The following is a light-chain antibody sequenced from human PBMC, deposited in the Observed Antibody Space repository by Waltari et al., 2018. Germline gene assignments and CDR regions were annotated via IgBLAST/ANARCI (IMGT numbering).Light chain of an antibody. V-gene: IGLV2-23*02. Sequence: QSALTQPASVYGSPGQSITISCTGTSSDVGGYNYVPWYQQYPDKAPKPMIYDVSKRPSGVSNRFSGSKSGNTASLTISGLQAEDEADYYCCSYAGSSTHVLFGGGTKLTVL. CDR1: SSDVGGYNY. J-gene: IGLJ2*01. CDR3: CSYAGSSTHVL. CDR2: DVS.